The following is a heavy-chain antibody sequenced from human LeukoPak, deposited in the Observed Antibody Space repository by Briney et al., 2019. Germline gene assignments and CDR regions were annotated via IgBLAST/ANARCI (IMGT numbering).Heavy chain of an antibody. CDR3: AKHIYGVVSIQQ. CDR1: GFTFSSYW. V-gene: IGHV3-15*01. CDR2: IRSKTDGGTT. D-gene: IGHD3-3*01. Sequence: GGSLRLSCAASGFTFSSYWMSWVRQAPGKGLEWVGRIRSKTDGGTTDYAVSVQGRFTISRDDSKNTLYLQMSSLKTEDTAVYYCAKHIYGVVSIQQWGQGTLVTVSS. J-gene: IGHJ1*01.